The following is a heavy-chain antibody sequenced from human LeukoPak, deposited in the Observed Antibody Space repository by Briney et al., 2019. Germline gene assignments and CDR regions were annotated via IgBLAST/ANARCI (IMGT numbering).Heavy chain of an antibody. V-gene: IGHV3-23*01. CDR1: GFTFSSYA. D-gene: IGHD3-22*01. J-gene: IGHJ4*02. CDR2: ISGSGGST. CDR3: AKESSRNYYDSSGYYGY. Sequence: GGSLRLSCAASGFTFSSYAMSWVRQAPGKGLEWVSAISGSGGSTYYADSVKGRFTISRDNSKNTLYLQMNSLRAEDTAVYYCAKESSRNYYDSSGYYGYWGQGTLVTVSS.